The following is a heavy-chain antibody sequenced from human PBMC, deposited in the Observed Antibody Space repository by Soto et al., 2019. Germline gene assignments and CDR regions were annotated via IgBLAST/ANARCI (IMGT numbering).Heavy chain of an antibody. J-gene: IGHJ4*02. CDR3: AHTGLVRGVIQPLDY. Sequence: SGPTLVNPTQALTLTCTFSVFSLSTSGEGVGWIRQPPGKALEWLALIYWDDDKRYSPSLKSRLTITKDTSKNQVVLTMTNMDPVDTAIYYCAHTGLVRGVIQPLDYWGQGTLVTVSS. CDR2: IYWDDDK. V-gene: IGHV2-5*02. D-gene: IGHD3-10*01. CDR1: VFSLSTSGEG.